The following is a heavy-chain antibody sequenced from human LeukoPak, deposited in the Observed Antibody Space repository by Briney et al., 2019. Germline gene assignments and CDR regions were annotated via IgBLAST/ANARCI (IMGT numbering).Heavy chain of an antibody. CDR2: IYPGDSDT. D-gene: IGHD6-6*01. V-gene: IGHV5-51*01. CDR3: ARSSIGYYYYYYLDV. Sequence: GESLKISCKGSGYSFTSYWIGWVRQMPGKGLEWMGIIYPGDSDTRYSPSFQGQVTISADKSISTAYLQWSSLKASDTRMYYCARSSIGYYYYYYLDVWGKGTPVTVSS. CDR1: GYSFTSYW. J-gene: IGHJ6*03.